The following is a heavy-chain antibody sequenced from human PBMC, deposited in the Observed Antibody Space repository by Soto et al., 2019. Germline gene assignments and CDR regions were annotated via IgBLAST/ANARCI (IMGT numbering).Heavy chain of an antibody. CDR1: GFTFSSYA. Sequence: EVQLLESGGGLVQPGGSLRLSCAASGFTFSSYALSWVRQAPGKGLEWVSAITISGDGAYYADSVKGRFTISRDNSENTLYLQMNSLRADDTALYYCAREYASWSPNYDYWGHGTLVTVSS. CDR3: AREYASWSPNYDY. J-gene: IGHJ4*01. D-gene: IGHD3-10*01. V-gene: IGHV3-23*01. CDR2: ITISGDGA.